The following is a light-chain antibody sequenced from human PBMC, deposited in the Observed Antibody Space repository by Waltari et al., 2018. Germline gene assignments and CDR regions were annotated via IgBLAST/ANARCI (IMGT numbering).Light chain of an antibody. Sequence: QSVLTQPPSPSGTPGQRVTISCSGSSSNIGSNYVYWYQHLPGTAPKLLIYKNTQRPSGVPDRFSGSRSGTSASLAISGLRSEDEADYFCAVWDDSLSGFVLFGGGTKLTV. CDR3: AVWDDSLSGFVL. CDR1: SSNIGSNY. V-gene: IGLV1-47*01. CDR2: KNT. J-gene: IGLJ2*01.